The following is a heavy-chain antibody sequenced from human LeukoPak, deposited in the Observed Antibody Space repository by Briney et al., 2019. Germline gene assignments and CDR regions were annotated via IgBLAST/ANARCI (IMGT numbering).Heavy chain of an antibody. CDR1: GHTFTSYG. CDR3: ARGGSGWHSPTKFDY. Sequence: ASVKVSCKASGHTFTSYGISWVRQAPGQGLEWMGWISAYNGNTNYAQKLQGRVTMTTDTSTSTAYMELRSLRSDDTAVYYCARGGSGWHSPTKFDYWGQGTLVTVSS. D-gene: IGHD6-19*01. V-gene: IGHV1-18*01. CDR2: ISAYNGNT. J-gene: IGHJ4*02.